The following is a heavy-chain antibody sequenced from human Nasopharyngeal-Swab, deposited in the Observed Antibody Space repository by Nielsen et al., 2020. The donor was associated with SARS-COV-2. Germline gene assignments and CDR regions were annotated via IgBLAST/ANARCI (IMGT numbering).Heavy chain of an antibody. V-gene: IGHV5-51*01. J-gene: IGHJ6*03. Sequence: KVSCKGSGYSFTSYWIGWVRQMPGKGLEWMGIIYPGDSDTRYSPSFQGQVTISADKSISTAYLQWSSLKASDTAMYYCARSTPYDSSGYYSLYYYYMDVWGKGTTDTVSS. CDR3: ARSTPYDSSGYYSLYYYYMDV. CDR2: IYPGDSDT. CDR1: GYSFTSYW. D-gene: IGHD3-22*01.